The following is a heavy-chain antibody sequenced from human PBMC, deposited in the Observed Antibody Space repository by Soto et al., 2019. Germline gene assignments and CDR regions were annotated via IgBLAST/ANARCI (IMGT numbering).Heavy chain of an antibody. J-gene: IGHJ4*02. CDR1: GFTFSSYW. V-gene: IGHV3-74*01. CDR2: IKSDGSGT. CDR3: ARGGGDRFDGNGYLGRR. Sequence: EVQLVESGGGSIQPGGSLRLSCVASGFTFSSYWMHWVRQAPGKGLVWVSRIKSDGSGTYYADSVEGRLTISRDNAXNXXYLQMNSLRAEDTAVWYGARGGGDRFDGNGYLGRRWGQGTLVTVSS. D-gene: IGHD2-21*01.